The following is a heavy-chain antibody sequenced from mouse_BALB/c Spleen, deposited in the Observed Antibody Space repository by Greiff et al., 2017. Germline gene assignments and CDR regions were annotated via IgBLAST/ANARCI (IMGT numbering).Heavy chain of an antibody. Sequence: QVHVKQSGPGLVQPSQSLSITCTVSGFSLTSYGVHWVRQSPGKGLEWLGVIWSGGSTDYNAAFISRLSISKDNSKSQVFFKMNSLQADDTAIYYCARNCYGNYEKVFDYWGQGTTLTVSS. CDR3: ARNCYGNYEKVFDY. D-gene: IGHD2-1*01. J-gene: IGHJ2*01. CDR2: IWSGGST. CDR1: GFSLTSYG. V-gene: IGHV2-4-1*01.